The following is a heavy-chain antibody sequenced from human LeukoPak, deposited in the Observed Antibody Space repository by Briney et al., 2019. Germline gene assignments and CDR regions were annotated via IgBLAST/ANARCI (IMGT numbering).Heavy chain of an antibody. Sequence: GGSLRLSCAASGFTFSSYAMDWVRQAPGKGLVWVSRINTDGSSTNYADSVKGRFTISRDNAKNTVYLQMNSLRADDTAVYYCAGRPRNYYRVDYWGQGTLVTVSS. J-gene: IGHJ4*02. CDR1: GFTFSSYA. V-gene: IGHV3-74*01. CDR3: AGRPRNYYRVDY. CDR2: INTDGSST. D-gene: IGHD3-10*01.